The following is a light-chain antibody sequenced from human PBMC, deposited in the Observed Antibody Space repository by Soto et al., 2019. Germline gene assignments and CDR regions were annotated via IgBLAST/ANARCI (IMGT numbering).Light chain of an antibody. J-gene: IGKJ1*01. CDR2: RAS. Sequence: EIVMTQSPATLSVSPGERATLSCRASQSVNSNLAWYQQKPGQAPRLLIYRASNRATGIPDRFSGSGSGTDFTLTISRLEPEDFAVYYCQQYHSSPRTFGQGTKVDIK. CDR3: QQYHSSPRT. V-gene: IGKV3D-15*01. CDR1: QSVNSN.